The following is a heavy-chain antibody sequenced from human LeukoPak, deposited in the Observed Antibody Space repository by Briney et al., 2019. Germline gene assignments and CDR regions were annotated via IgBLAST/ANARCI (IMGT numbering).Heavy chain of an antibody. CDR3: ANDYYDSGGY. J-gene: IGHJ4*02. D-gene: IGHD3-22*01. Sequence: QPGGSLLLSCAASGFIFSNYALSWVRQAPGKGLEWVSVISGSGGSTHYADSVKGRFTISRDNSKNTLYLQMNRLRAEDTAVYYCANDYYDSGGYWGQGTLVTVSS. CDR2: ISGSGGST. CDR1: GFIFSNYA. V-gene: IGHV3-23*01.